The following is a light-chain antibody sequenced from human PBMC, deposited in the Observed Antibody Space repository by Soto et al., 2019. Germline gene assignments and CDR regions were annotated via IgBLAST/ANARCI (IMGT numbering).Light chain of an antibody. CDR2: STN. J-gene: IGLJ2*01. CDR3: MLYMGGGLVV. V-gene: IGLV8-61*01. Sequence: QAVVTQEPSFSVSPGGTVTLTCGLTSGSVSTTYYPSWYQQTPGQAPRTLIYSTNIRSSGVPDRFSGSILGNKAALTITGAQADDESDYHCMLYMGGGLVVFGGVTQLPVL. CDR1: SGSVSTTYY.